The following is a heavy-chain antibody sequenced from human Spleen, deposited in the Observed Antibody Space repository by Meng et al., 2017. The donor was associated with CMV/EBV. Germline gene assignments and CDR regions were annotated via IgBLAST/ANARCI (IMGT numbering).Heavy chain of an antibody. Sequence: ASVKVSCKASGYSFTGYYLHWVRQAPGQGLEWMGWINPNNGGTNYAQKFQGRGTMTRDTSINTAYMELSRLRSDDTAVYYCARDHDFWSGSSPWGQGTLVTVSS. CDR2: INPNNGGT. CDR1: GYSFTGYY. D-gene: IGHD3-3*01. CDR3: ARDHDFWSGSSP. V-gene: IGHV1-2*02. J-gene: IGHJ5*02.